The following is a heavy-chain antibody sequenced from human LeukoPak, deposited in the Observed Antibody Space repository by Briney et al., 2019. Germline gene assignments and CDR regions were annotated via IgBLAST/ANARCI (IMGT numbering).Heavy chain of an antibody. CDR3: ARDAGSSGPSVWFDP. Sequence: PSETLSLTCAVYGGSFSGYYWSWIRQPPGKGLEWIGEINHSGSTNYNPSLKSRVTISVDTSKNQFSLKLSSVTAADTAVYYCARDAGSSGPSVWFDPWGQGTLVTVSS. V-gene: IGHV4-34*01. CDR2: INHSGST. D-gene: IGHD3-22*01. J-gene: IGHJ5*02. CDR1: GGSFSGYY.